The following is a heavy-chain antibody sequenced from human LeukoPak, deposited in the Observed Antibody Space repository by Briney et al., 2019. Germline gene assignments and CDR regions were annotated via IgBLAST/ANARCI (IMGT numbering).Heavy chain of an antibody. J-gene: IGHJ6*03. D-gene: IGHD3-3*01. V-gene: IGHV3-48*01. Sequence: GGSLTLACAASGFTFSSYSMKWVRQARGRGLEWVSYISSSSSTIYYADSVKGRFTISRDNSKNSLNLQQNSVRAEDTSVYVCERCDFWSGYYMDVWGKGTTVTVSS. CDR1: GFTFSSYS. CDR2: ISSSSSTI. CDR3: ERCDFWSGYYMDV.